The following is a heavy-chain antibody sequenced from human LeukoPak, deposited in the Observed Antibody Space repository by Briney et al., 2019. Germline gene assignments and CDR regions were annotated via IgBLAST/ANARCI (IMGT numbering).Heavy chain of an antibody. V-gene: IGHV4-59*12. J-gene: IGHJ3*02. Sequence: PSETLSLTCTVSGGSISSYYWSWIRQPPGKGLEWIGYIYYSGSTYYNPSLKSRVTISVDTSKNQFSLKLSSVTAADTAVYYCARDLTHAFDIWGQGTMVTVSS. CDR2: IYYSGST. D-gene: IGHD2-21*02. CDR1: GGSISSYY. CDR3: ARDLTHAFDI.